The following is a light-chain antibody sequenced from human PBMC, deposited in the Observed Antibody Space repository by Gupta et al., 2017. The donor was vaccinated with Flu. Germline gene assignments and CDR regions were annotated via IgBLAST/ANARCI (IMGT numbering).Light chain of an antibody. CDR1: NSDIGPYNY. CDR2: DVS. Sequence: GTNSDIGPYNYVSWYQEQPGKAAKLMIDDVSSRPSGVSTRFSGSKSGNTASLTISGLQADDDADHYCGSYGAVGVFGGGTKVTVL. J-gene: IGLJ2*01. V-gene: IGLV2-14*03. CDR3: GSYGAVGV.